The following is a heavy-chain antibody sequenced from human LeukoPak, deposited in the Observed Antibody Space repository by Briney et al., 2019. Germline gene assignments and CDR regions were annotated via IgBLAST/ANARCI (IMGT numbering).Heavy chain of an antibody. CDR1: GFTFSGYS. D-gene: IGHD3-22*01. CDR2: ISSSSSYI. CDR3: AREGNYYDSSGYCMDV. J-gene: IGHJ6*02. V-gene: IGHV3-21*01. Sequence: GGSLRLSCAASGFTFSGYSMNWVRQAPGKGLEWVSSISSSSSYIYYADSVKGRFTISRDNAKNSLYLQMNSLRAEDTAVYYCAREGNYYDSSGYCMDVWGQGTTVTVSS.